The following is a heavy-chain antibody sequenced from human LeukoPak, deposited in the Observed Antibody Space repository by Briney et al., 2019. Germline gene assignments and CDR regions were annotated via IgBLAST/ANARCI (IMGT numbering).Heavy chain of an antibody. V-gene: IGHV5-51*01. Sequence: GESLKISCKGSGYIFTNYRIGWVRQIPGKGLEWMGMIYPGDSDTIYSPSFQGQVTISADKSITTAHLQWSSLKPSDTAMYYCARLGAIVVVPDAMPDWYCDLWGRGTLVTVSS. D-gene: IGHD2-2*01. CDR2: IYPGDSDT. CDR1: GYIFTNYR. J-gene: IGHJ2*01. CDR3: ARLGAIVVVPDAMPDWYCDL.